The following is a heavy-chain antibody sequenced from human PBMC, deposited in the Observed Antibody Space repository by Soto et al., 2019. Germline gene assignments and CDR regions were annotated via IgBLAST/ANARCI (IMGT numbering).Heavy chain of an antibody. CDR3: ATSYTAMVGAVDY. V-gene: IGHV5-10-1*01. CDR2: IDPSDSYT. D-gene: IGHD5-18*01. J-gene: IGHJ4*02. Sequence: VGSLKISCRGSGYSFTSDWISWVGQMPWKGLEWMGRIDPSDSYTNYSPSFQGHVTISADKSISAAYLQWSSLKASDTAMYYCATSYTAMVGAVDYWGQGTLVTVSS. CDR1: GYSFTSDW.